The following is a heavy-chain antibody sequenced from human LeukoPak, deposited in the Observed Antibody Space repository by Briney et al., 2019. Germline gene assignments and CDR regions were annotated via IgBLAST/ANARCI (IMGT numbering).Heavy chain of an antibody. J-gene: IGHJ6*03. Sequence: GGSLRLSCAASGFTFSNYAMSWVRQAPGKGLEWVSALSGSGGSTYYADSVKGRFTISRDNAKNSLYLQMNSLRAEDVALYYCAKDEGRSYYYYYMDVWGKGTTVTVSS. V-gene: IGHV3-23*01. CDR1: GFTFSNYA. CDR2: LSGSGGST. CDR3: AKDEGRSYYYYYMDV.